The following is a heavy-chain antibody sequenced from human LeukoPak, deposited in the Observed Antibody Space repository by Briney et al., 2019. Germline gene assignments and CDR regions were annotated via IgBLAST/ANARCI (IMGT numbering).Heavy chain of an antibody. CDR1: GFTFDDYA. CDR3: ARETDCSSTSCYASVGDWFDP. CDR2: ISWNSGSI. V-gene: IGHV3-9*01. Sequence: GGSLRLSCAASGFTFDDYAMHWVRQAPGKGLEWVSGISWNSGSIGYADSVKGRFTISRGNAKNSLYLQMNSLRAEDTAVYYCARETDCSSTSCYASVGDWFDPWGQGTLVTVSS. D-gene: IGHD2-2*01. J-gene: IGHJ5*02.